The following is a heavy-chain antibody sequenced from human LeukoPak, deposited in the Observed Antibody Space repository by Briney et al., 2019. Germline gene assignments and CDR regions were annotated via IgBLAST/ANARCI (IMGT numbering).Heavy chain of an antibody. CDR3: ARVGRVSIYPSYMDV. Sequence: PGTSLTLSCEASGYTFSTFHMHWVRHTPDKRLEGVAVISDDGRDTYYADSVKGRFTISRDNSKNTLYLQMNSLSPEDTAVVYCARVGRVSIYPSYMDVWGKGTTVTVSS. J-gene: IGHJ6*03. CDR2: ISDDGRDT. CDR1: GYTFSTFH. V-gene: IGHV3-30*03. D-gene: IGHD6-6*01.